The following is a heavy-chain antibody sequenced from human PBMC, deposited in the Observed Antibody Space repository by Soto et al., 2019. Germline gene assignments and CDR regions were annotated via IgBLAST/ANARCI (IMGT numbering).Heavy chain of an antibody. D-gene: IGHD3-3*01. CDR2: IYYSGST. Sequence: SETLSLTCTVSGGSISSYYWSWIRQPPGKGLEWIGYIYYSGSTNYNPSLKSRVTISVDTSKNQFSLKLSSVTAADTAVYYCARVGSITQTPGAFDIWGQGTMVTVSS. J-gene: IGHJ3*02. CDR3: ARVGSITQTPGAFDI. CDR1: GGSISSYY. V-gene: IGHV4-59*01.